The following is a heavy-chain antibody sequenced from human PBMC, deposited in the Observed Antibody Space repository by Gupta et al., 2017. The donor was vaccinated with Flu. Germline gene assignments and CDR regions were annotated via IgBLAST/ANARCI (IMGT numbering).Heavy chain of an antibody. V-gene: IGHV3-15*01. CDR1: GFIFGYAW. Sequence: EVQLVESGGGLVKPGGSLRLSCAASGFIFGYAWMNWVRQAPGKGLEWVGRLKSHTDGGTTDYAAPVKGRFTISRDDSKNTLFLQMRSRKTEDTAVYFCTTDSSGGITFDIWGQGTMVTVSS. J-gene: IGHJ3*02. CDR3: TTDSSGGITFDI. CDR2: LKSHTDGGTT. D-gene: IGHD3-16*01.